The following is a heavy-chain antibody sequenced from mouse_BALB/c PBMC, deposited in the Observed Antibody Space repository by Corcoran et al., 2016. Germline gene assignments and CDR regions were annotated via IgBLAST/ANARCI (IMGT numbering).Heavy chain of an antibody. CDR2: IDPANGNT. CDR1: GFNIKDTH. V-gene: IGHV14-3*02. J-gene: IGHJ1*01. D-gene: IGHD4-1*01. Sequence: EVQLQQSGAELVKPGASVKLSCTASGFNIKDTHMHWVEQRPEQGLEWIGRIDPANGNTKYDPKFQGKATITADTSSNTAYLQLSSLTSEDTAVYYCANWDWYFDVWGAGTTVTVSS. CDR3: ANWDWYFDV.